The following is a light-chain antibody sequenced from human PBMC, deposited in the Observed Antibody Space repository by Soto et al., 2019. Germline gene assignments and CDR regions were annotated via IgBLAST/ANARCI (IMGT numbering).Light chain of an antibody. CDR2: DGS. Sequence: AQAPGALPLSRGERGTLSCRASQNLGTLYLAWYQQKPGKPPQLLIFDGSTLEGGVPLRFSGSGSGTEFTLTISSLQPEDVATYYCQPYNNFRWTFGQATKVDIK. CDR3: QPYNNFRWT. J-gene: IGKJ1*01. V-gene: IGKV1-5*01. CDR1: QNLGTL.